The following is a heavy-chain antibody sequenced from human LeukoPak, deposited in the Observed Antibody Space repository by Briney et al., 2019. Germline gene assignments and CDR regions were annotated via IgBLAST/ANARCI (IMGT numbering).Heavy chain of an antibody. Sequence: GESLKISCKGSGYSFTSYWIGWVRQMPGKGLEWMGIIYPGESDTRYSPSFQGQVTISADKSISTAYLQWSSLKASDTAMYYCARHELLWFGELFSGWFDPWGQGTLVTVSS. V-gene: IGHV5-51*01. J-gene: IGHJ5*02. CDR1: GYSFTSYW. CDR2: IYPGESDT. CDR3: ARHELLWFGELFSGWFDP. D-gene: IGHD3-10*01.